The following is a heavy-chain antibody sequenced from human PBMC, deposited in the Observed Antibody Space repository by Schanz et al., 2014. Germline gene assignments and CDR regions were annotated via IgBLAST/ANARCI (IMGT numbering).Heavy chain of an antibody. D-gene: IGHD7-27*01. J-gene: IGHJ3*02. CDR3: ARENLNWEAFDI. CDR2: ISDSGDST. V-gene: IGHV3-11*01. Sequence: VQLLESGGGLVQPGGSLRLSCAASGFTFSDYYMTWIRQAPGKGLEWVSDISDSGDSTHYADSVKGRFTISRDNAKNSLYLEMTSLRGEDTAVYYCARENLNWEAFDIWGQGTVXTVSS. CDR1: GFTFSDYY.